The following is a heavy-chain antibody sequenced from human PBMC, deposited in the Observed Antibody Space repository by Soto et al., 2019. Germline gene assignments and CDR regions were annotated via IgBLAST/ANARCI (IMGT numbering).Heavy chain of an antibody. D-gene: IGHD5-18*01. V-gene: IGHV4-31*03. CDR2: IYYSGST. J-gene: IGHJ6*02. CDR1: GGSISSGGYY. Sequence: SETLSLSCTVSGGSISSGGYYWSWIRQHPGKGLEWIGYIYYSGSTYYNPSLKSRVTISVDTSKNQFSLKLSSVTAADTAVYYCARVDTAIRNYHYGMDVWGQGTTVTVSS. CDR3: ARVDTAIRNYHYGMDV.